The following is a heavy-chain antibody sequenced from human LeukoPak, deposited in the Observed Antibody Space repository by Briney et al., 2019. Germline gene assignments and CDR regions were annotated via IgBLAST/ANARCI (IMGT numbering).Heavy chain of an antibody. V-gene: IGHV3-11*06. Sequence: GGSLRLSCAAPGFTFSDYYMSWIRQAPGKGLEWVSYISSSSSYTNYADSVKGRFTISRDNAKNSLYLQMNSLRAEDTAVYYCARAGGGSGWYKRYYGMDVWGKGTTVTVSS. CDR3: ARAGGGSGWYKRYYGMDV. D-gene: IGHD6-19*01. CDR2: ISSSSSYT. CDR1: GFTFSDYY. J-gene: IGHJ6*04.